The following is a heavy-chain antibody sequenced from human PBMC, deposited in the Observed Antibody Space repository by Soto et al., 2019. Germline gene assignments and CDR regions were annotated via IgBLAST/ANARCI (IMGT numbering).Heavy chain of an antibody. CDR3: ARYCSSSSCSQLYGMDV. CDR1: GYSFTKYW. CDR2: IDTSYSYS. J-gene: IGHJ6*02. D-gene: IGHD2-15*01. Sequence: GESLKISCKGSGYSFTKYWIIWVRQVPGKGLEWMGRIDTSYSYSHYSPSFQGHVTISVDKSISTGYLQWSSLKASDTAMYYCARYCSSSSCSQLYGMDVWGQGTTVTVSS. V-gene: IGHV5-10-1*01.